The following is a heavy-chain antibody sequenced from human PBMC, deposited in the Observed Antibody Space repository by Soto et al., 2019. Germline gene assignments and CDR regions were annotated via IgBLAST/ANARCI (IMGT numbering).Heavy chain of an antibody. Sequence: PGGSLRLSCAASGFTFRSYSMNWVRQAPGQGLEWVSSISSSSTSIYYADSLKGRFTISRDSAKNSLFLQMNSLRAEDTAVYYCARGSTVTSGGRWFDPWGRGTLVTVSS. CDR2: ISSSSTSI. J-gene: IGHJ5*02. D-gene: IGHD4-4*01. V-gene: IGHV3-21*01. CDR1: GFTFRSYS. CDR3: ARGSTVTSGGRWFDP.